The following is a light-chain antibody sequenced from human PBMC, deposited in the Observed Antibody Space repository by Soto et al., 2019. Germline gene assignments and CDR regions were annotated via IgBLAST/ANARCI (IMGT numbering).Light chain of an antibody. Sequence: DIQLTQSPSSLSASVGDRVTITCRASQTIDTYLNWYQHKPGTAPKVLIYAATYLQNGVPSRFSGTGSGADFTLTISSLQPEDFATYYCQQNFNFPRTFGQGTKWISN. CDR1: QTIDTY. CDR3: QQNFNFPRT. J-gene: IGKJ1*01. V-gene: IGKV1-39*01. CDR2: AAT.